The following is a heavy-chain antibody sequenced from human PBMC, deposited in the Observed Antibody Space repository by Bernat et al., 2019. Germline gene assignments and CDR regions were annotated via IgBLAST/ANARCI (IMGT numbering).Heavy chain of an antibody. V-gene: IGHV3-53*04. CDR1: GFTVSSNY. Sequence: EVQLVESGGGLVQPGGSLRLSCAASGFTVSSNYMSWVRQAPGKGLEWVSVIYSGGSTYYADSVKSRFTISRHNSKNTLYLQMNSLRAEDTAVYYCARGQGGWLQNYYFDYWGQGTLVTVSS. J-gene: IGHJ4*02. D-gene: IGHD5-24*01. CDR2: IYSGGST. CDR3: ARGQGGWLQNYYFDY.